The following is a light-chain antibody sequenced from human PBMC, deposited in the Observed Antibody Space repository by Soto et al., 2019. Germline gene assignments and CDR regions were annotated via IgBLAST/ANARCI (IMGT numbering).Light chain of an antibody. V-gene: IGLV2-14*01. J-gene: IGLJ2*01. Sequence: ALTQPASVSGSPGQSITISCTGTSSDVGGYNYVSWYQQHPGKAPKLIIYNVSNRPSGVSNRFSGSKSGNTASLTISGLQAEDEGHYYCSSFTSSNTVLFGGGTKVTVL. CDR1: SSDVGGYNY. CDR2: NVS. CDR3: SSFTSSNTVL.